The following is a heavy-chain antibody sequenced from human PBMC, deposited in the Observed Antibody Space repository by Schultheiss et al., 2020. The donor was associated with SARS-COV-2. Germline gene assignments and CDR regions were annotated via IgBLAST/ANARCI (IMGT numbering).Heavy chain of an antibody. V-gene: IGHV4-59*08. J-gene: IGHJ6*02. CDR3: ARSMGKAMVSGMDV. CDR1: GGSISSYY. Sequence: SETLSLTCTVSGGSISSYYWSWIRQPPGKGLEWIGYIYYSGSTNYNPSLKSRVTISVDTSKNQFSLKLSSVTAADTAVYYRARSMGKAMVSGMDVWGQGTTVTVSS. D-gene: IGHD5-18*01. CDR2: IYYSGST.